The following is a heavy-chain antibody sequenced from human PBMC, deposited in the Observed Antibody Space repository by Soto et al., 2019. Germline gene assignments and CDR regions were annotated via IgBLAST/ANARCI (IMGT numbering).Heavy chain of an antibody. J-gene: IGHJ6*02. D-gene: IGHD3-3*01. CDR1: GFTFSSYA. V-gene: IGHV3-30-3*01. CDR3: ARGHYDFWSGYYGYYYYGMDV. CDR2: ISYDGSNK. Sequence: LRLSCAASGFTFSSYAMHWVRQAPGKGLEWVAVISYDGSNKYYADSVKGRFTISRDNSKNTLYLQMNSLRAEDTAVYYCARGHYDFWSGYYGYYYYGMDVWGQGTTVTVSS.